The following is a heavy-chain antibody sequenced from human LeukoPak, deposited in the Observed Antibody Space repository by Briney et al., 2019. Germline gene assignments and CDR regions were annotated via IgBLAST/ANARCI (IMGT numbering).Heavy chain of an antibody. CDR3: ARSFAHFDAFDI. V-gene: IGHV3-33*01. CDR2: IWYDGSNK. Sequence: GGSLRLSCAASGFTFSSYGMHWVRRAPGKGLEWVAVIWYDGSNKYYADSVKGRFTISRDNSKNTLYLQMNSLRAEDTAVYHCARSFAHFDAFDIWGQGTMVTVSS. CDR1: GFTFSSYG. J-gene: IGHJ3*02. D-gene: IGHD2/OR15-2a*01.